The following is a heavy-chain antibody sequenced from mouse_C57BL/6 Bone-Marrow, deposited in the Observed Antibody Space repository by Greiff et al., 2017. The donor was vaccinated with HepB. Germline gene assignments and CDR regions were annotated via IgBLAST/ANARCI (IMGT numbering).Heavy chain of an antibody. CDR2: IYHGNSDT. J-gene: IGHJ1*03. CDR3: TRDYGSGFWYFDV. Sequence: VQLKESGTVLVRPGASVKMSCKTSGYTFTSYWMHWVKQRPGQGLEWIGAIYHGNSDTSYNQKFKGKAKLTAVTSASTAYMELSSLTNEDSAVYYCTRDYGSGFWYFDVWGTGTTVTVSS. V-gene: IGHV1-5*01. CDR1: GYTFTSYW. D-gene: IGHD1-1*01.